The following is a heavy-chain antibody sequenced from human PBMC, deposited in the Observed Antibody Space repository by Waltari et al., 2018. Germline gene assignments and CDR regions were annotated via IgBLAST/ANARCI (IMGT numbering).Heavy chain of an antibody. V-gene: IGHV4-61*02. Sequence: QVQLQESGPGLVKPSQTLSLTCIVSGDSIRSSNYYWSWIRQPAGKGLEWIGRTYSSGGANYNPSLKGRVTMSVDMSKNQCSLKLSSVTAADTAVYYCARDRIAVAGYYYYGMDVWGQGTTVTVSS. CDR1: GDSIRSSNYY. J-gene: IGHJ6*02. D-gene: IGHD6-19*01. CDR2: TYSSGGA. CDR3: ARDRIAVAGYYYYGMDV.